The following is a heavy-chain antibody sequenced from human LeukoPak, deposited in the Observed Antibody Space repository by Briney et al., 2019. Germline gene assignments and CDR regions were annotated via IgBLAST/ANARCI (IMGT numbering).Heavy chain of an antibody. D-gene: IGHD5-24*01. CDR2: IKQDGSKK. J-gene: IGHJ4*02. CDR3: TRVGYIDEGIDY. V-gene: IGHV3-7*04. Sequence: GGSLRLSCVASGLPFSSYWMTWVRQAPGKGLEWVANIKQDGSKKSYVDSVKGRFTISRDNTKNSLYLQMDSLRAEDTAIYYCTRVGYIDEGIDYWGQGTLVTVSS. CDR1: GLPFSSYW.